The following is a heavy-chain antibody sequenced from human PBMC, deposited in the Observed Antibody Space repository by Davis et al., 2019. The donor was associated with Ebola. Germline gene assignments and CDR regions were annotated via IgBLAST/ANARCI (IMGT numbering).Heavy chain of an antibody. Sequence: SETLSLTCIVSGGSINSSSHYWGWIRQPPGRDLQWIASLYYVGYTYYNPSLKSRVTISIDTSKRQFSLRLNSVTAADTAVYYCARVGSYGSGAAYMDVWGKGTTVTVSS. CDR3: ARVGSYGSGAAYMDV. CDR2: LYYVGYT. J-gene: IGHJ6*03. V-gene: IGHV4-39*07. D-gene: IGHD3-10*01. CDR1: GGSINSSSHY.